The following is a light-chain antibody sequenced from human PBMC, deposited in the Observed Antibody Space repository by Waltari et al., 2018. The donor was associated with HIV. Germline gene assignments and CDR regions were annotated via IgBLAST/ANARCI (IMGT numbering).Light chain of an antibody. CDR1: SLDIGIYVF. CDR3: TSHTLTRILL. V-gene: IGLV2-14*01. CDR2: GVK. Sequence: QSALTQPASMSGSPGQSITISCTGSSLDIGIYVFVSWYKHLPNTAPQLIIYGVKRRPLGITSRFSASKSGDVASLTISGLQAEDEADYYCTSHTLTRILLFGGGTRLTVL. J-gene: IGLJ3*02.